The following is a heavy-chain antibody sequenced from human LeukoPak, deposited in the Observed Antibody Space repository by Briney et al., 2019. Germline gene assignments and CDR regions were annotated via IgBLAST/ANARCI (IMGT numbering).Heavy chain of an antibody. CDR3: ARSSYSSSSSV. V-gene: IGHV3-23*01. J-gene: IGHJ3*01. CDR2: ISGSGAST. Sequence: PGGSLRLSCLTSGFTLSTNAMSWVRQAPGKGLEWISGISGSGASTYYADSVKGRFTISRDDSRNTLYLQMNSLRGDDTAVYYCARSSYSSSSSVWGQGTMVIVSS. D-gene: IGHD6-6*01. CDR1: GFTLSTNA.